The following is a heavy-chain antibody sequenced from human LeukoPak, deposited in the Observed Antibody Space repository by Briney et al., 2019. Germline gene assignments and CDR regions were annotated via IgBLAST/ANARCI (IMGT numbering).Heavy chain of an antibody. CDR1: GFTFSTYY. V-gene: IGHV3-21*01. D-gene: IGHD3-22*01. CDR3: ARPGRDDSRGYYWYFDL. Sequence: PGGSLRLSCAASGFTFSTYYMNWVRQAPGKVLEWVSSISSSSIYIYYADSVKGRFTISRDNAKNSLYLQMNSLRAEDTAVYYCARPGRDDSRGYYWYFDLWGRGTLVTVSS. J-gene: IGHJ2*01. CDR2: ISSSSIYI.